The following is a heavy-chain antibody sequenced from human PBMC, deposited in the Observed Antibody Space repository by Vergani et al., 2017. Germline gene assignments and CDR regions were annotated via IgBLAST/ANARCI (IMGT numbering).Heavy chain of an antibody. CDR3: ARGSRIQLWVLPYGMDV. CDR2: INHSGST. V-gene: IGHV4-34*01. CDR1: GGSFSGYY. D-gene: IGHD5-18*01. J-gene: IGHJ6*02. Sequence: QMQLQQWGAGLLKPSETLSLTCAVYGGSFSGYYWSWIRQPPGKGLEWIGEINHSGSTNYNPSLKSRVTISVDTSKNQFSLKLSSVTAADTAVYYCARGSRIQLWVLPYGMDVWGQGTTVTVS.